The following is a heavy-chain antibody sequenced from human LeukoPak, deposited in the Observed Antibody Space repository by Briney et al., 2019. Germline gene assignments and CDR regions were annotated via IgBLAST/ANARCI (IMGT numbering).Heavy chain of an antibody. D-gene: IGHD3-3*01. V-gene: IGHV3-7*01. J-gene: IGHJ4*02. CDR1: GFPFNAYW. CDR2: IRQDGDTK. Sequence: GGSLRLSCAASGFPFNAYWMTWVRQAPGKGLEWVANIRQDGDTKYYVDSVKGRFTISRDNAKNSLYLQMNSLRAEDTAVYYCARGGDYYDFWSGYSHFDYWGQGTLVTVSS. CDR3: ARGGDYYDFWSGYSHFDY.